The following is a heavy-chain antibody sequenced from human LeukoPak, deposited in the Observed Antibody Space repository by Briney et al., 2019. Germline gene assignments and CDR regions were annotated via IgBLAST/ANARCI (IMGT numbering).Heavy chain of an antibody. V-gene: IGHV5-51*01. CDR2: IYPGDSDT. CDR3: ARQDWNYDGLFDY. CDR1: GYSFTSHW. D-gene: IGHD1-7*01. Sequence: GESLKISCKGSGYSFTSHWIGWVRQMPGKGLEWMGIIYPGDSDTRYSPSFQGQVTISAVKSISTAYLQWSSLKASDTAMYYCARQDWNYDGLFDYWGQGTLVTVSS. J-gene: IGHJ4*02.